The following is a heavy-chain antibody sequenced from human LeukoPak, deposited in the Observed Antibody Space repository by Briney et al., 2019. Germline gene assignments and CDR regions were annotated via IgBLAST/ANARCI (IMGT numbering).Heavy chain of an antibody. V-gene: IGHV3-49*04. Sequence: GGSLRLSCAASGFTFSSYSMNWVRQAPGKGLEWVGFIRSKAYGGTTEYAASVKGRFTISRDDSKSIAYLQMNSLKTEDTAVYYCTREGPSYSSSWYHNWFDPWGQGTLVTVSS. CDR2: IRSKAYGGTT. CDR3: TREGPSYSSSWYHNWFDP. D-gene: IGHD6-13*01. J-gene: IGHJ5*02. CDR1: GFTFSSYS.